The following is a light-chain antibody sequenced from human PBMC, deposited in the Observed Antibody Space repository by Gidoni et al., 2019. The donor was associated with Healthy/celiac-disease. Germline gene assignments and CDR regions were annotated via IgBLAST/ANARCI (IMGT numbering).Light chain of an antibody. Sequence: DIQMTQSPSSLSASVGDRVTITCQASQDISSYLNWYQQKPGKAPKLLIYAASNLETGVPSRFSGSGSGTDFTFTISSLQPEDIATYYCQQYDNLLLTFGPGTKVDIK. CDR3: QQYDNLLLT. CDR1: QDISSY. CDR2: AAS. J-gene: IGKJ3*01. V-gene: IGKV1-33*01.